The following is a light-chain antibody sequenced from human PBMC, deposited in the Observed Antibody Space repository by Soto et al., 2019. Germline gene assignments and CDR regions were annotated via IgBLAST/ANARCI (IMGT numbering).Light chain of an antibody. CDR3: QHYDEPPPPWT. CDR1: QDIATY. V-gene: IGKV1-33*01. J-gene: IGKJ1*01. Sequence: QMSQSPASLSESVGNRVTITCQASQDIATYLNCYQQKPGKAPNLLIYDASNLETGVPARVSGGGSGTHFTFTISILQPEDVAACYYQHYDEPPPPWTFGQGTKLDIK. CDR2: DAS.